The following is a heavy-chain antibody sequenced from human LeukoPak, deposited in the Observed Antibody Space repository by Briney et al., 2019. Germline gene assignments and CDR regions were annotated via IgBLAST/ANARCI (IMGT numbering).Heavy chain of an antibody. CDR1: GFTFSSHW. J-gene: IGHJ4*02. CDR2: INQDGSDK. Sequence: GGSLRLSCAASGFTFSSHWMSWVRQSPGMGLEWVANINQDGSDKHYVDSMKGRFTISRDNAERSLYLQMNSLRAEDTAVYYCARDHVAPGLIFDSWGQGTLVTVSS. D-gene: IGHD3-16*01. CDR3: ARDHVAPGLIFDS. V-gene: IGHV3-7*03.